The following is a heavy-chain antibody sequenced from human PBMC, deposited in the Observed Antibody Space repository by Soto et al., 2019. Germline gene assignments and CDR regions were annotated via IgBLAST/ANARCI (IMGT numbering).Heavy chain of an antibody. Sequence: QVQLVQSGAEVKKPGSSVKVSCKASVGTFSSYAISWVRQAPGQGLEWMGGIIPIFGTAHYAQKFQGRVTITADESTSTAYMELSSLRSEDTAVYCCARDRELRSAHLLSVYGMDVWGQGTTVTVSS. CDR1: VGTFSSYA. CDR2: IIPIFGTA. V-gene: IGHV1-69*01. J-gene: IGHJ6*02. CDR3: ARDRELRSAHLLSVYGMDV. D-gene: IGHD1-26*01.